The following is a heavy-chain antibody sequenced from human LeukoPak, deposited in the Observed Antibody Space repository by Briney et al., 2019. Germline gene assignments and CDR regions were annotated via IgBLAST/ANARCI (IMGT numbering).Heavy chain of an antibody. Sequence: SETLSLTCTVSGGSISSYYWSWIRQPPGKGLEWIGYIYYSGSTNYNPSLKSRATISVDTSKNQFSLELNSATAADTAVYFCARGGRLAPGMFEHWGQGTLVIVSS. CDR3: ARGGRLAPGMFEH. V-gene: IGHV4-59*12. CDR1: GGSISSYY. D-gene: IGHD6-13*01. J-gene: IGHJ4*02. CDR2: IYYSGST.